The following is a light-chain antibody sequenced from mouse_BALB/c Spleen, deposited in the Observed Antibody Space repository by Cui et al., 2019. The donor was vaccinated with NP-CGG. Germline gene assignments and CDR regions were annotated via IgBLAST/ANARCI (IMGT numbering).Light chain of an antibody. CDR1: TGAVTTSNY. CDR2: GTN. CDR3: ALWYSNHWV. V-gene: IGLV1*01. Sequence: QAVVTQESALTTSPGETVMLTCRSNTGAVTTSNYTNWVQEKPDHLFTGLIGGTNNRVPGVPARFSGSLIGDKAALTITGAQTEDEAIYFCALWYSNHWVFGGGTKLTVL. J-gene: IGLJ1*01.